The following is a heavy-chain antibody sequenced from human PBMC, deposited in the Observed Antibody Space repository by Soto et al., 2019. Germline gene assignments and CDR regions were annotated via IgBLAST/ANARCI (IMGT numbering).Heavy chain of an antibody. Sequence: QLQLVHSGAEVKKPGASVKVSCKASGYTFTSYDINWVRQATGQVLEWMGWMNPNSGNTGYAQKFQGRVNMTRNTSISKAYMELSSLRSEDTAVYYCARAEYSSSWMGRGPNWFDPWGQGTLVTVSS. CDR1: GYTFTSYD. V-gene: IGHV1-8*01. CDR3: ARAEYSSSWMGRGPNWFDP. CDR2: MNPNSGNT. D-gene: IGHD6-13*01. J-gene: IGHJ5*02.